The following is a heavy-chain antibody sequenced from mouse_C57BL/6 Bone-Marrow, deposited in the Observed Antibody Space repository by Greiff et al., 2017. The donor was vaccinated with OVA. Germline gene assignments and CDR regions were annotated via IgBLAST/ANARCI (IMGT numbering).Heavy chain of an antibody. D-gene: IGHD6-1*01. Sequence: QVQLQQSGAELARPGASVKLSCKASGYTFTSYGISWVKQRTGQGLEWIGEIYPRGGNTYYNEKFKGKATLTADKSSSTAYMELRSLTSEDSAVYFCARCPLAYWGQGTLVTVSA. CDR1: GYTFTSYG. CDR2: IYPRGGNT. V-gene: IGHV1-81*01. CDR3: ARCPLAY. J-gene: IGHJ3*01.